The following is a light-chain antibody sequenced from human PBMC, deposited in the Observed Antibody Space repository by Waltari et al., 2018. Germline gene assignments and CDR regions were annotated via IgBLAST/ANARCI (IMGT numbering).Light chain of an antibody. CDR3: AAWDDSLNAWV. V-gene: IGLV1-44*01. CDR1: SSNIGSNT. Sequence: QSVLTQPPSASGTPGQRVTISCSGSSSNIGSNTVNWYQQLPGTAPKLLIYSNSQRPSGVPARFAGSKSGTSASLAISGLQSEDEADYYCAAWDDSLNAWVFGGGTKLTVL. CDR2: SNS. J-gene: IGLJ3*02.